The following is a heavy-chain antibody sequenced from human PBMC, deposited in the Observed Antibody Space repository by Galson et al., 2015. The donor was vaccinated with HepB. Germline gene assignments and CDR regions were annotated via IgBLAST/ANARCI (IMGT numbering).Heavy chain of an antibody. V-gene: IGHV1-2*02. Sequence: SVKVSCKASGYTFTGYYMHWVRQAPGQGLEWMGWINPNSGGTNYAQKFQGRVTMTRDTSISTAYMELSRLRSDDTAVYYCASTLLVVPAARYYYYYYYMDVWGKGTTVTVSS. CDR1: GYTFTGYY. CDR2: INPNSGGT. J-gene: IGHJ6*03. D-gene: IGHD2-2*01. CDR3: ASTLLVVPAARYYYYYYYMDV.